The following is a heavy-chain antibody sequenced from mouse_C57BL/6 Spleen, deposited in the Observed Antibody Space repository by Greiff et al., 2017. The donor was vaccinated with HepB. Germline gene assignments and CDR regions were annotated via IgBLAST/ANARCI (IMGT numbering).Heavy chain of an antibody. D-gene: IGHD2-4*01. CDR1: GYAFTNYL. CDR2: INPGSGGT. CDR3: ARADYDKYYFDY. Sequence: VQLQQSGAELVRPGTSVEVSCKASGYAFTNYLIEWVKQRPGQGLEWIGVINPGSGGTNYNEKFKGKATLTADKSSSTAYMQLSSLTSEDSAVYFCARADYDKYYFDYWGQGTTLTVSS. J-gene: IGHJ2*01. V-gene: IGHV1-54*01.